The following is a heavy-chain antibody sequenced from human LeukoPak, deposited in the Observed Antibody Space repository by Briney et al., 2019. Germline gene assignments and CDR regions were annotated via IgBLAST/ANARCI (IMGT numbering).Heavy chain of an antibody. V-gene: IGHV3-21*01. J-gene: IGHJ4*02. Sequence: GGSLRLSCAASGFTCSSYSMNWVRQAPGKGLEWVSSISSSSSYIYYADSVKGRFTISRDNAKNSLYLQMNSLRAEDTAVYYCARDRYGRPMGYYFDYWGQGTLVTVSS. CDR2: ISSSSSYI. CDR3: ARDRYGRPMGYYFDY. D-gene: IGHD3-9*01. CDR1: GFTCSSYS.